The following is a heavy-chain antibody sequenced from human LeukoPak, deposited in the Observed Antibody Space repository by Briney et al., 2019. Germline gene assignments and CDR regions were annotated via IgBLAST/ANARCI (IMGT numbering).Heavy chain of an antibody. J-gene: IGHJ4*02. CDR1: GFTFSSYA. V-gene: IGHV3-23*01. CDR3: AKDADPAFTYYYDSSGYYIDY. D-gene: IGHD3-22*01. CDR2: ISGSGGST. Sequence: GGSLRLSCAASGFTFSSYAMSWVRQAPGKGLEWVSAISGSGGSTYYADSVKGRFTISRDNSKNTLYLQMNSLRAGDTAVYYCAKDADPAFTYYYDSSGYYIDYWGQGTLVTVSS.